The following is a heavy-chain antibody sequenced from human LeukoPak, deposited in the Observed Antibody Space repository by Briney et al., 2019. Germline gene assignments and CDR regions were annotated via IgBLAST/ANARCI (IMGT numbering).Heavy chain of an antibody. D-gene: IGHD3-16*01. V-gene: IGHV3-23*01. CDR3: AKNAGDGGCYYYFDV. CDR1: GFTFNNYA. CDR2: ISGGGDTT. J-gene: IGHJ6*03. Sequence: GGSLRLSCAASGFTFNNYAMSWVSQAPGKGLEWVSSISGGGDTTYYSVKGRFIISRDNSKNTLFLQLNSLRADDTAIYFYAKNAGDGGCYYYFDVWGKGTTVTVSS.